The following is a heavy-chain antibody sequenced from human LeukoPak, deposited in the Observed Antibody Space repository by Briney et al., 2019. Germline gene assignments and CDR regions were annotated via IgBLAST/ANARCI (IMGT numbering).Heavy chain of an antibody. Sequence: SETLSLTCTLSGGSISSYYWSWIRQPAGKGLEWIVCIYTSGSTNYTPSLKSRVTMSVATSKNQFSLKLSSVTAADTAVYYCASNPCSGGSCYVVEWGQGTLVTVSS. CDR1: GGSISSYY. CDR2: IYTSGST. D-gene: IGHD2-15*01. V-gene: IGHV4-4*07. CDR3: ASNPCSGGSCYVVE. J-gene: IGHJ4*02.